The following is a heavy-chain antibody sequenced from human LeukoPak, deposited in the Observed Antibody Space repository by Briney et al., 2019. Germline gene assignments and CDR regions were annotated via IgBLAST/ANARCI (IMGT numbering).Heavy chain of an antibody. CDR1: GGSISSYY. Sequence: SETLSLTCTVSGGSISSYYWSWIRQPPGKGLEWIGEINHSGSTNYNPSLKSRVTISVDTSKNQFSLKLSSVTAADTAVYYCARGHLVAVIRVHFDYWGQGTLVTVSS. CDR3: ARGHLVAVIRVHFDY. V-gene: IGHV4-34*01. CDR2: INHSGST. J-gene: IGHJ4*02. D-gene: IGHD3-22*01.